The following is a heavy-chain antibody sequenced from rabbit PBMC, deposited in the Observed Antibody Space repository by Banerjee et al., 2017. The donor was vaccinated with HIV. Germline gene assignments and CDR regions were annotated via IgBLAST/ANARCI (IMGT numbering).Heavy chain of an antibody. Sequence: LQESGGGLFQPGGSLALTCKASGFSFSSNYWICWVRQAPGKGLEWIGCIYAGSSDSTYYASWAKGRFTISSTSSSTVTLQMTSLTAADTATYFCARDGAGYAGYGYAHLWGPGTLVTVS. CDR3: ARDGAGYAGYGYAHL. D-gene: IGHD6-1*01. CDR2: IYAGSSDST. J-gene: IGHJ6*01. V-gene: IGHV1S45*01. CDR1: GFSFSSNYW.